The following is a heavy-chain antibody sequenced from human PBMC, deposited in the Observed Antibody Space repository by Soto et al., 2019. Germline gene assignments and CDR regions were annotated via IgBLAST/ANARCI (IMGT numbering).Heavy chain of an antibody. J-gene: IGHJ5*02. V-gene: IGHV4-34*01. D-gene: IGHD2-2*01. CDR1: GGSFSGYY. Sequence: QVQLQQWGAGLLKPSETLSLTCAVYGGSFSGYYWSWIRQPPGKGLEWIGEINHSGRTNYNPSLKNRVTRAVDTSKNQFSLKLSSVTAADTAVYYCARGGIAVVPAARGLDPWGQGTLVTVSS. CDR2: INHSGRT. CDR3: ARGGIAVVPAARGLDP.